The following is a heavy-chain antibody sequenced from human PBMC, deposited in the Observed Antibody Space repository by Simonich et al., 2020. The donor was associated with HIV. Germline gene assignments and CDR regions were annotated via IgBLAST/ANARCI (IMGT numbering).Heavy chain of an antibody. J-gene: IGHJ4*02. Sequence: QVQLQQWGAGRLKPSETLSLTCAVYGGSFSGYYWSWIRQPPGKGLEWIGERNHSGSTNYNPSLKSRVTISVDTSKNQFSLKLSSVTAADTAVYYCARGFYQRLYYFDYWGQGTLVTVSS. CDR1: GGSFSGYY. D-gene: IGHD2-2*01. CDR2: RNHSGST. V-gene: IGHV4-34*01. CDR3: ARGFYQRLYYFDY.